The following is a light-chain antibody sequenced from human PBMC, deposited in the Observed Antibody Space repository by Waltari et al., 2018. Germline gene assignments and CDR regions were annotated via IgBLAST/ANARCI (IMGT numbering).Light chain of an antibody. V-gene: IGKV1-39*01. CDR3: QQSYSTPYT. CDR1: QSISSY. Sequence: QSPSSLSASVGDRVTITCRASQSISSYLNWYQQKPGKAPKLLIYAASSLQSGVPSRFSGSGSGTDFTLTISSLQPEDFATYYCQQSYSTPYTFGQGTKLEIK. J-gene: IGKJ2*01. CDR2: AAS.